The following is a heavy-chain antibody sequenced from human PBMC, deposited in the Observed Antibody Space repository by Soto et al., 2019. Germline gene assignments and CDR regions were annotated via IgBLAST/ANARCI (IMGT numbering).Heavy chain of an antibody. Sequence: SETLSLTCTVSGGSISSGDYYWSWIRQPPGKGLEWIGYIYYSGSTYYNPSLKSRVTISVDTSKNQFSLKLSSVTAADTAVYYCARGGTYSSSWYFDYWGQGTLVTVSS. CDR1: GGSISSGDYY. J-gene: IGHJ4*02. CDR2: IYYSGST. V-gene: IGHV4-30-4*01. D-gene: IGHD6-13*01. CDR3: ARGGTYSSSWYFDY.